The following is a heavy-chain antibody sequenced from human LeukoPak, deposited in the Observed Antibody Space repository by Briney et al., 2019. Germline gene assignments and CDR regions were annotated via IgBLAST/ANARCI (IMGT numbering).Heavy chain of an antibody. D-gene: IGHD1-26*01. CDR3: ARVVIRSGSYYELDY. V-gene: IGHV1-69*05. J-gene: IGHJ4*02. CDR1: GGTFSSYA. CDR2: IIPIFSTT. Sequence: SVKVSCKASGGTFSSYAISWVRQAPGQGLEWMGGIIPIFSTTNYAQKFQGRVTITTDESTSTAYMELSSLRSEDTAVCYCARVVIRSGSYYELDYWGQGTLVTVSS.